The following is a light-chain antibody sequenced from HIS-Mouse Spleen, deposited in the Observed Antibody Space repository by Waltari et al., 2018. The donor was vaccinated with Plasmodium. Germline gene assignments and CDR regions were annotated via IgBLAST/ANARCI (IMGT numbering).Light chain of an antibody. V-gene: IGLV3-27*01. Sequence: SYELTQPSSVSVSPGQTARITCSGAVLAKKYARWFQQKPGQAPVRLIYKDSERPSGIPERFSGSSSGTTVTLTISGAQVEDEADYYCYSAADNNRVFGGGTKLTVL. J-gene: IGLJ3*02. CDR3: YSAADNNRV. CDR2: KDS. CDR1: VLAKKY.